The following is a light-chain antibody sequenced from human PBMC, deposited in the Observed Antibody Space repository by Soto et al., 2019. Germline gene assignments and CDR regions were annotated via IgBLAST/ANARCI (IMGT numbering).Light chain of an antibody. Sequence: QSALTQPPSASSTPGQTVTISCSGSTSNIGTFYVYWYQHLPGTAPKLLIYLGDQRASRVSDRFSGSKSGTSASLAINGLRSDDEADYYCAAWDDNLNAYVFGSGTKLTVL. J-gene: IGLJ1*01. CDR2: LGD. CDR1: TSNIGTFY. CDR3: AAWDDNLNAYV. V-gene: IGLV1-47*02.